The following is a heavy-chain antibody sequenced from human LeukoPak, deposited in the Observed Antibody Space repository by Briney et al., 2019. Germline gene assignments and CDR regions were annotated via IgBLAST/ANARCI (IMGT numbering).Heavy chain of an antibody. Sequence: GASVKVSCKASGYTFTSYGISWVRQAPGQGLEWMGWISAYSGGTNYAQKFQGRVTMTRDTSISTAYMELSRLRSDDTAVYYCARVRICGGDCPIRFDPWGQGTLVTVSS. D-gene: IGHD2-21*02. CDR1: GYTFTSYG. J-gene: IGHJ5*02. V-gene: IGHV1-2*02. CDR3: ARVRICGGDCPIRFDP. CDR2: ISAYSGGT.